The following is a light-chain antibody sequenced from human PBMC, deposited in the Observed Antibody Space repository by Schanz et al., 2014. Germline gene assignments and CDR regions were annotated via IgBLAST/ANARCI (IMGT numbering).Light chain of an antibody. V-gene: IGKV3-15*01. Sequence: EIVLTQSPATLSLSPGERTTLSCGASQSVSSTYLAWYQQKPGQAPRLLIYGASTRATGIPARFSGSGSGTEFTLTISSLQSEDFAVYYCQHYNKWPPWTFGQGTKVEIK. CDR2: GAS. CDR1: QSVSSTY. J-gene: IGKJ1*01. CDR3: QHYNKWPPWT.